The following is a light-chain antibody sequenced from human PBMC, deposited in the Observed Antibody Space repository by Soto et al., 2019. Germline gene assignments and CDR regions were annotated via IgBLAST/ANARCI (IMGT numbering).Light chain of an antibody. CDR2: DAS. CDR1: QSVSSN. J-gene: IGKJ4*01. CDR3: QHYNNWPLT. V-gene: IGKV3-15*01. Sequence: IVMTQSPATLSVSPGERATLSCRASQSVSSNLAWYQQKPGQAPRLLIYDASTRATGIPARFSGSGSGTEFTLTISSLQSEDFAVYYCQHYNNWPLTFGGGTKVEI.